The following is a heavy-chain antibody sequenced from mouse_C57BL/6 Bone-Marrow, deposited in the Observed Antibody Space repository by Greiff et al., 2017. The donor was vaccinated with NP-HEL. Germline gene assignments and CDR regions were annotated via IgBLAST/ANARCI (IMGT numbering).Heavy chain of an antibody. D-gene: IGHD2-4*01. CDR1: GYTFTDYY. V-gene: IGHV1-26*01. Sequence: EVQLQQSGPELVKPGASVKISCKASGYTFTDYYMNWVKQSHGKSLEWIGDINPNNGGTSYNQKFKGKATLTVDKSSSTAYMELRSLTSEDSAVYYCARWGLRPWYFDVWGTGTTVTVSS. CDR2: INPNNGGT. CDR3: ARWGLRPWYFDV. J-gene: IGHJ1*03.